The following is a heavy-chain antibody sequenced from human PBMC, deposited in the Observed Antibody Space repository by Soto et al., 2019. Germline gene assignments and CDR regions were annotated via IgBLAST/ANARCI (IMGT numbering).Heavy chain of an antibody. D-gene: IGHD3-22*01. CDR3: ARDPRYSYGRTNYYDSSGYIKFDY. V-gene: IGHV1-18*04. CDR1: GYTFTSYG. CDR2: ISAYNGNT. Sequence: GASVKVSCKASGYTFTSYGISWVRQAPGQGLEWMGWISAYNGNTNYAQKLQGRVTMTTDTSTSTAYMELRSLRSDDTAVYYCARDPRYSYGRTNYYDSSGYIKFDYWGQGTLVTVSS. J-gene: IGHJ4*02.